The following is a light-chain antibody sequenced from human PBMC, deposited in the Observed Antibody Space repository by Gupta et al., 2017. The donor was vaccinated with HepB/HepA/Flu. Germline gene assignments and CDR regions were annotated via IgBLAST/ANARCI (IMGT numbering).Light chain of an antibody. Sequence: DIVMTQSPDSLAASLGERATINCKSSQSILKNSNNRNYLAWYQQKLGQSPKLLIYWASTRESGVPDRFSGSGSGTEFTLTISSLQAEDVAVYYCQQDDCSPITFGQGTLLEIK. CDR3: QQDDCSPIT. CDR2: WAS. V-gene: IGKV4-1*01. J-gene: IGKJ5*01. CDR1: QSILKNSNNRNY.